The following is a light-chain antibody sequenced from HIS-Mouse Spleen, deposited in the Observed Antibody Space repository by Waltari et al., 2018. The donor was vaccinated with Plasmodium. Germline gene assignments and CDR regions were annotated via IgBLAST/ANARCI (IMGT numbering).Light chain of an antibody. CDR1: SSDVGGYNY. CDR3: SSEAGSNNLV. J-gene: IGLJ2*01. Sequence: QSALTQPPSASGSPGQSVTISCTGTSSDVGGYNYVSWYQQHPGKAPKLMIYEVSKGPSGGADGCSGAKSGNTGSLTVSGRQAEDEADYCCSSEAGSNNLVFGGGTKLTVL. V-gene: IGLV2-8*01. CDR2: EVS.